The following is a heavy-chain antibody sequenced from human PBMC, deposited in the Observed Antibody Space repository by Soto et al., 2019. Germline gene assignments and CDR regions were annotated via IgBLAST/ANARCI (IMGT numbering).Heavy chain of an antibody. V-gene: IGHV3-7*01. CDR3: ARGQHGY. Sequence: PGGSLRLSCAASGFTFSSYWRSWVRQAPGKGLEWVANIKQDGSEKYYVDSVKGRFTISRDNAKNSLYLQMNSLRAEDTAVYYCARGQHGYWGQGTQVTVSS. D-gene: IGHD6-13*01. CDR2: IKQDGSEK. J-gene: IGHJ4*02. CDR1: GFTFSSYW.